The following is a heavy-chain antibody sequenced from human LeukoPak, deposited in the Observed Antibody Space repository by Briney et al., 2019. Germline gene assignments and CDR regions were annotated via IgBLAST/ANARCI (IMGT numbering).Heavy chain of an antibody. V-gene: IGHV1-8*01. CDR1: GYTFTSYD. CDR2: MNPNSGNT. D-gene: IGHD3-9*01. CDR3: ARGDFDWSTYGMDV. J-gene: IGHJ6*02. Sequence: ASVTVSCTASGYTFTSYDINWVRQATGQGLEWMGWMNPNSGNTGYAQKFQGRVTMTRNTSISTAYMELSSLRSEDTAVYYCARGDFDWSTYGMDVWGQGTTVTVSS.